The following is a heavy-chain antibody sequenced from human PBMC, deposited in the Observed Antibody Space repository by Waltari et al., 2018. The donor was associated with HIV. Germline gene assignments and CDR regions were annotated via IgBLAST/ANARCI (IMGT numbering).Heavy chain of an antibody. CDR2: ISRDSRYI. CDR3: VRGGEGTYGDY. Sequence: DVQLVESGGGLVKPGGSLRLACAGSGFSFSYYSMNWVRQAPGKGLEGVSSISRDSRYIYYADSVKGRFTISRDNARNSLFLQMSSLRADDTAVYYCVRGGEGTYGDYWGQGTLVTVSS. J-gene: IGHJ4*02. D-gene: IGHD3-16*01. V-gene: IGHV3-21*01. CDR1: GFSFSYYS.